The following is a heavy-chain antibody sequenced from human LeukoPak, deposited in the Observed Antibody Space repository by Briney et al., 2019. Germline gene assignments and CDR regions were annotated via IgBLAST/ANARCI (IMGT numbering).Heavy chain of an antibody. J-gene: IGHJ6*03. V-gene: IGHV3-48*01. CDR1: GFTFSSYT. Sequence: GGSLRLSCEASGFTFSSYTMNWVRQPPGKGLEWVSNIGTSSTTIYYADSVKGRFTISRDNAKNSLYLQMNSLRADDTAVYYCASFAAGGSYYYYRDVGGKGTTVTVSS. CDR2: IGTSSTTI. D-gene: IGHD6-25*01. CDR3: ASFAAGGSYYYYRDV.